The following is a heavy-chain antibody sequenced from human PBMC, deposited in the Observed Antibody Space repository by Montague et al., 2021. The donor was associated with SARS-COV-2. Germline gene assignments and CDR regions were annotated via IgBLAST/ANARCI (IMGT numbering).Heavy chain of an antibody. CDR3: ARGIAAAGPQTLRFGFVY. CDR2: IYYSGST. J-gene: IGHJ4*02. D-gene: IGHD6-13*01. V-gene: IGHV4-59*01. CDR1: GGSISSYY. Sequence: SETLSLTCTVSGGSISSYYWSWIRQPPGKGLEWIGYIYYSGSTNYNPSLKSRVTISVDTSKNQFSLKLSSVTAADTAVYYCARGIAAAGPQTLRFGFVYWGQGTLVTVSS.